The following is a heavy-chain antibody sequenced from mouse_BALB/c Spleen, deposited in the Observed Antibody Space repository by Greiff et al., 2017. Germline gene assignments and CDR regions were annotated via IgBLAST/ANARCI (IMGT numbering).Heavy chain of an antibody. CDR1: GYTFTDYN. Sequence: EVQLQQSGPELVKPGASVKIPCKASGYTFTDYNMDWVKQSHGKSLEWIGDINPNNGGTIYNQKFKGKATLTVDKSSSTAYMELRSLTTEDTAVYYCARRHCSSSYGMDYWGQGTSVTVSS. CDR2: INPNNGGT. J-gene: IGHJ4*01. D-gene: IGHD1-1*01. V-gene: IGHV1-18*01. CDR3: ARRHCSSSYGMDY.